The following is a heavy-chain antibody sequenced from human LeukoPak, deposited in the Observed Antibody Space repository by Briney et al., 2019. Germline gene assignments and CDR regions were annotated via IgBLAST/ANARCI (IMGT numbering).Heavy chain of an antibody. CDR2: IRQDGDTK. J-gene: IGHJ4*02. CDR1: GFTFSNYA. CDR3: ARSLPYGTTWYGRSDF. D-gene: IGHD6-13*01. Sequence: GGSLRLSCAASGFTFSNYAMTWVRQAPGKGLEWVANIRQDGDTKYYVDSVKGRFTISRDNAMNSLCLQMNSLRAEDTAIYYCARSLPYGTTWYGRSDFWGQGTLVTVSS. V-gene: IGHV3-7*03.